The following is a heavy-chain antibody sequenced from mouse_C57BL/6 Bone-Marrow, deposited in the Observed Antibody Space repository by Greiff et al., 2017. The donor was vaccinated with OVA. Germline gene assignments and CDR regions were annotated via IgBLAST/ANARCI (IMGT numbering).Heavy chain of an antibody. Sequence: EVQLQQSVAELVRPGASVKLSCTASGFNIKNTYMHWVKQRPEQGLEWIGRIDPANGNTKYAPKFQGKATITADTSSNTAYLQLSRLTSEDTAIYYCASPSPDYDGYPWFAYWGQGTLVTVSA. J-gene: IGHJ3*01. CDR2: IDPANGNT. V-gene: IGHV14-3*01. CDR3: ASPSPDYDGYPWFAY. CDR1: GFNIKNTY. D-gene: IGHD2-3*01.